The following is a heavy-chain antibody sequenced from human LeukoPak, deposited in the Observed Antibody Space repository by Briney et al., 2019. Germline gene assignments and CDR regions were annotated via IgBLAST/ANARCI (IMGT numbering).Heavy chain of an antibody. CDR1: GLTFSSYA. CDR3: ARVSYYDILSPSYYFDY. CDR2: ISGSGGST. D-gene: IGHD3-9*01. V-gene: IGHV3-23*01. J-gene: IGHJ4*02. Sequence: GGSLRLSCAASGLTFSSYAMSWVRQAPGKGLEWVTAISGSGGSTYYADSVKGRFAISRDNSKNMLYLQMNSLRAEDTAVYYCARVSYYDILSPSYYFDYWGQGTLVTVSS.